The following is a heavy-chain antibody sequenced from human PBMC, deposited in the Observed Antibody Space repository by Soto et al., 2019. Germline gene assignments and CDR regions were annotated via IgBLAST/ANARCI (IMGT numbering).Heavy chain of an antibody. CDR1: GGSVSSGSYY. D-gene: IGHD2-21*02. Sequence: SETLSLTCTVSGGSVSSGSYYWSWIRQPPGKGLEWIGYIYYSGSTNYNPSLKSRVTISVDTSKNQFSLKLSSVTAADTAVYYCARDQRCGGDCRWFDPWGQGTLVTV. CDR2: IYYSGST. J-gene: IGHJ5*02. V-gene: IGHV4-61*01. CDR3: ARDQRCGGDCRWFDP.